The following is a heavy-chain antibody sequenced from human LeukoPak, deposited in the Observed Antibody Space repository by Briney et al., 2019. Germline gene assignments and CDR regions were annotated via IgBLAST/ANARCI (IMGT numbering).Heavy chain of an antibody. CDR2: IKQDGSEK. D-gene: IGHD3-22*01. CDR1: GFTFSSYW. Sequence: GGSLRLSCAASGFTFSSYWMSWVRQAPGKGLEWVANIKQDGSEKYYVDSVKGRFTISRDNAKNSLYLQMNSLRAEDTAVYYCARGDHYYDSSGYAFDIWGQGTMATVSS. J-gene: IGHJ3*02. CDR3: ARGDHYYDSSGYAFDI. V-gene: IGHV3-7*01.